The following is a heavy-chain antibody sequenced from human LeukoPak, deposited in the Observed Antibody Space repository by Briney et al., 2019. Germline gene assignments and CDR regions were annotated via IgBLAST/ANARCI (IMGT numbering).Heavy chain of an antibody. CDR2: IYYSEST. CDR1: GGSISSSSYY. V-gene: IGHV4-39*01. J-gene: IGHJ2*01. CDR3: ARQIYASGSRWYFDL. Sequence: SETLSLTCTVSGGSISSSSYYWGWIRQPPGKGLEWIGSIYYSESTYYNPSLRSRVTFSVDTSKNQFSLKVTSVTAADTAVYYCARQIYASGSRWYFDLWGRGTLVTVSS. D-gene: IGHD3-10*01.